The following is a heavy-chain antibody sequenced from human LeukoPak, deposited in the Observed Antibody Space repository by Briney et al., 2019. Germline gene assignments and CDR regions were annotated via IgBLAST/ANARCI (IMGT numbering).Heavy chain of an antibody. V-gene: IGHV3-23*01. CDR3: AREGPRVWYFDL. J-gene: IGHJ2*01. CDR2: ISGSGGST. D-gene: IGHD6-13*01. Sequence: GGSLRLSCAASGFTFSSYGMSWVRQAPGKGLEWVSAISGSGGSTYYADSVKGRFTISRDNAKNSLYLQMNSLRAEDTAVYYCAREGPRVWYFDLWGRGTLVTVSS. CDR1: GFTFSSYG.